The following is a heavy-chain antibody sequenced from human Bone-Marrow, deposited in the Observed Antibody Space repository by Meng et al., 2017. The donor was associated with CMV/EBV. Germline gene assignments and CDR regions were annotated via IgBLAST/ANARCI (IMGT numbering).Heavy chain of an antibody. CDR3: TSTNSYGDY. CDR1: GFTFSSYG. V-gene: IGHV3-30*02. Sequence: GESLKISCAASGFTFSSYGMHWVRQAPGKGLEWVAFIRYDGSNKYYADSVKGRFTISRDNSKNTLYLQMNSLRAEDTAVYYCTSTNSYGDYWGQGTLVTVSS. D-gene: IGHD5-18*01. J-gene: IGHJ4*02. CDR2: IRYDGSNK.